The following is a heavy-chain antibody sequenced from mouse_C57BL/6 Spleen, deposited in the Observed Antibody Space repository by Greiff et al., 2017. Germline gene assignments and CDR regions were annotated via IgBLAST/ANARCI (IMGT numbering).Heavy chain of an antibody. Sequence: VQLQQSGAELMKPGASVKLSCTATGYTFTGYWIEWVKQRPGHGLEWIGEILPGSGSTNYNEKFKGKATFTAGTSSNTAYMQLSSLTTEDSAIYYCARRYYGSSYDWYFDVWGTGTTVTVSS. CDR3: ARRYYGSSYDWYFDV. J-gene: IGHJ1*03. CDR2: ILPGSGST. CDR1: GYTFTGYW. D-gene: IGHD1-1*01. V-gene: IGHV1-9*01.